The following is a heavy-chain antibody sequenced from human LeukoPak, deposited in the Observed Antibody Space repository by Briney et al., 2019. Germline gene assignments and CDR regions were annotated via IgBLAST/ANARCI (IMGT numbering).Heavy chain of an antibody. CDR3: ARDLMAEEDIVVVVAATGFDY. V-gene: IGHV1-2*06. CDR1: GYTFTGYY. J-gene: IGHJ4*02. D-gene: IGHD2-15*01. CDR2: INPNSGGT. Sequence: ASVKVPCKASGYTFTGYYMHWVRQAPGQGLEWMGRINPNSGGTNYAQKFQGRVTMTRDTSISTAYMELSRLRSDDTAVYYCARDLMAEEDIVVVVAATGFDYWGQGTLVTVSS.